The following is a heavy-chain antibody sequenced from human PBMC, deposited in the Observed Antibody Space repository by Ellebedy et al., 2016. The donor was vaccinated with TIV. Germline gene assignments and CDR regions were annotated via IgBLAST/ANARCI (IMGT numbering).Heavy chain of an antibody. J-gene: IGHJ6*02. D-gene: IGHD6-13*01. CDR2: ISAYNGNT. CDR1: GYTFTSYG. Sequence: ASVKVSXXASGYTFTSYGISWVRQAPGQGLEWMGWISAYNGNTNYAQKLQGRVTMTTDTSTSTAYMELRSLRSDDTAVYYCARDESPYSNLYGMDVWGQGTTVTVSS. V-gene: IGHV1-18*04. CDR3: ARDESPYSNLYGMDV.